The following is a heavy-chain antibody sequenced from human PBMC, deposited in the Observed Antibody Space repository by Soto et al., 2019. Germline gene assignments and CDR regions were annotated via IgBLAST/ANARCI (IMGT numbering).Heavy chain of an antibody. CDR3: ARGGPLGARREDWFDP. J-gene: IGHJ5*02. Sequence: PGESLKISCKSSEYSFTSYWIGWVRQMPGKGLEWMGIIYPGDSDTRYSPSFQGQVTISADKSISTAYLQWSSLKASDTAMYYCARGGPLGARREDWFDPWGQGTLVTVSS. CDR2: IYPGDSDT. CDR1: EYSFTSYW. V-gene: IGHV5-51*01. D-gene: IGHD1-26*01.